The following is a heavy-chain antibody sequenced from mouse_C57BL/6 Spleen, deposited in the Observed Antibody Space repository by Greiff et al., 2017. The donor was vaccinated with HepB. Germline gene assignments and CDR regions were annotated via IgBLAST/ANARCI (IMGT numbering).Heavy chain of an antibody. CDR2: IDPETGGT. CDR1: GYTFTDYE. J-gene: IGHJ3*01. D-gene: IGHD3-1*01. CDR3: TRSGYALAY. Sequence: QVQLKESGAELVRHGASVTLSCKASGYTFTDYEMHWVKQTPVHGLEWIGAIDPETGGTAYNQKFKGKAILTADKSSSTAYMELRSLTSEDSAVYYCTRSGYALAYWGQGTLVTVSA. V-gene: IGHV1-15*01.